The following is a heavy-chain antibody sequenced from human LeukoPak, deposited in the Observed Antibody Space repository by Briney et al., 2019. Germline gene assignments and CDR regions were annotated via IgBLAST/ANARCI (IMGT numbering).Heavy chain of an antibody. CDR3: ARPLLTGYYSYWFDP. J-gene: IGHJ5*02. CDR2: INPNSGGT. CDR1: GYTFTGYC. V-gene: IGHV1-2*02. Sequence: ASVKVSCKASGYTFTGYCMHWVRQAPGQGLEWMGWINPNSGGTNYAQKFQGRVTMTRDTSISTAYMELSRLRSDDTAVYYCARPLLTGYYSYWFDPWGQGTLVTVSS. D-gene: IGHD3-9*01.